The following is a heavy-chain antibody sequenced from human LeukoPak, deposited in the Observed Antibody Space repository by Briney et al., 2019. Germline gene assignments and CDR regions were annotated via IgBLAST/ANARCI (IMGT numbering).Heavy chain of an antibody. Sequence: SETLSLTCTVSGGSISSYYWSWIRQPPGKGLEWIWHIYYSGSTNYNPSLKSRVTISVDTSKNQFSLKMSSVTAADTAVYYCARVERDIVTGYYSSPWDWGQGTLVTVSS. CDR1: GGSISSYY. CDR3: ARVERDIVTGYYSSPWD. CDR2: IYYSGST. D-gene: IGHD3-9*01. V-gene: IGHV4-59*01. J-gene: IGHJ4*02.